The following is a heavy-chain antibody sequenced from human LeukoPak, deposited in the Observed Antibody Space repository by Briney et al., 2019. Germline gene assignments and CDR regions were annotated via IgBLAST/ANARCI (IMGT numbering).Heavy chain of an antibody. CDR3: ARDFGRGYCSSTSCYGWFDP. V-gene: IGHV3-66*02. CDR1: GFTVSSKY. D-gene: IGHD2-2*01. Sequence: GGSLRLSCAASGFTVSSKYMSWVRQAPGKGLEWVSVIFSGDNTYYADSVKGRFTISRDNSKNTLYFQMNSLRAEDTAVYYCARDFGRGYCSSTSCYGWFDPWGQGTLVTVSS. J-gene: IGHJ5*02. CDR2: IFSGDNT.